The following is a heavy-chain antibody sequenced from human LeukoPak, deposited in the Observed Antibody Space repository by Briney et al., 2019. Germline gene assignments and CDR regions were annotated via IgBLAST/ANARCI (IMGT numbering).Heavy chain of an antibody. CDR1: GYTLTEVS. CDR2: FDPEDGET. CDR3: ATSGTAMYYGSGSYTY. D-gene: IGHD3-10*01. Sequence: ASVKVSCKVSGYTLTEVSMHWVRQAPGKGLEWMGGFDPEDGETIYAQKFQGRVTMTEDTSTDTAYMELSSLRSEDTAVYYCATSGTAMYYGSGSYTYWGQGTLVTVSS. V-gene: IGHV1-24*01. J-gene: IGHJ4*02.